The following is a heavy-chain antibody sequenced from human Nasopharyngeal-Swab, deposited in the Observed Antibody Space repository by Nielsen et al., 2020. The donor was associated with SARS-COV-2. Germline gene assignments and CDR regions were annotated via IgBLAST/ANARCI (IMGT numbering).Heavy chain of an antibody. V-gene: IGHV4-61*08. D-gene: IGHD3-10*01. CDR3: ARVAYYGSGSYYYYYYGMDV. CDR1: GGSISSGGYY. CDR2: IYYSGST. Sequence: SETLSLTCAVSGGSISSGGYYWSWIRQPPGKGLEWIGYIYYSGSTNYNPSLKSRVTISVDTSKNQFSLKLSSVTAADTAVYYCARVAYYGSGSYYYYYYGMDVWGQGTTVTVSS. J-gene: IGHJ6*02.